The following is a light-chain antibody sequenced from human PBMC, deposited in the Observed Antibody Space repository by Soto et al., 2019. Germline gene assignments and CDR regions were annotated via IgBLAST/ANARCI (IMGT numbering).Light chain of an antibody. CDR3: QVWDSSTVV. J-gene: IGLJ2*01. CDR1: NIGSKN. Sequence: SYELTQPLSVSLALGQTARITCGGNNIGSKNVHWYQQKAGQAPVLVLYRDDNRPSGIPERFSGSNSGNTATLTISRAQAGDEADYYCQVWDSSTVVFGGGTKVTVL. CDR2: RDD. V-gene: IGLV3-9*01.